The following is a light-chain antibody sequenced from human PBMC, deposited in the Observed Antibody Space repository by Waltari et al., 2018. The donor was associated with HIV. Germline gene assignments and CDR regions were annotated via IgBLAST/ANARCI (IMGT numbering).Light chain of an antibody. CDR1: SPNIGAPHD. CDR2: GST. CDR3: QSYDNSLGVV. J-gene: IGLJ2*01. Sequence: QSVLTQPPSVSGAPGQRVTISCTGGSPNIGAPHDVHWYQQFPGTAPKLLIYGSTNRPSGVPDRFSGSKSGTSASLAITGLQAEDEADYYCQSYDNSLGVVFGGGTKLTVL. V-gene: IGLV1-40*01.